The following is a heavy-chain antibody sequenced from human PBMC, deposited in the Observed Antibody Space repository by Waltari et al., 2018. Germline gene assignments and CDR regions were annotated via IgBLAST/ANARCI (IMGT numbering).Heavy chain of an antibody. V-gene: IGHV4-39*07. CDR3: ARHRAALSYYRYVPDAFDI. CDR2: IYYSGST. CDR1: GGSISRSSYY. Sequence: QLQLQASGPGLVKPSETLSLTCTVSGGSISRSSYYWGWIRPPPGKGLAWIGGIYYSGSTYYNPSLKSRVTISVDTSKNQFSLKLSSVTAADTAVYYCARHRAALSYYRYVPDAFDIWGQGTMVTVSS. J-gene: IGHJ3*02. D-gene: IGHD3-10*01.